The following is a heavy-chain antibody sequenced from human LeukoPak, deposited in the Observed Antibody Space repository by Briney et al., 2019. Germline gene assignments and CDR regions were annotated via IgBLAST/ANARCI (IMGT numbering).Heavy chain of an antibody. CDR3: AREGFWSGYFSFDY. D-gene: IGHD3-3*01. V-gene: IGHV4-4*07. CDR1: GGSISSYY. Sequence: SETLSLTCTVSGGSISSYYWSWIRQPAGKGLEWIGRFYTTGSTNYNPSLKSRVTISVDTSKNQFSLKLSSVTAADTAVYYCAREGFWSGYFSFDYWGQGTLVTVSS. CDR2: FYTTGST. J-gene: IGHJ4*02.